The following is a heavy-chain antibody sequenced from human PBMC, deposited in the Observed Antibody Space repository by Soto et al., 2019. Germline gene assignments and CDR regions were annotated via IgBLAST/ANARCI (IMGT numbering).Heavy chain of an antibody. CDR2: FDPEDGET. V-gene: IGHV1-24*01. D-gene: IGHD6-6*01. J-gene: IGHJ5*02. Sequence: ASVKVSCKVSGYTLTELSMHWVRQAPGKGLEWIGGFDPEDGETIYAQKFKGRVTMTEDTSTDTAYIELSSLRSEDTAVYYCASSIAAQKWFDPWGQGTLVTVSS. CDR1: GYTLTELS. CDR3: ASSIAAQKWFDP.